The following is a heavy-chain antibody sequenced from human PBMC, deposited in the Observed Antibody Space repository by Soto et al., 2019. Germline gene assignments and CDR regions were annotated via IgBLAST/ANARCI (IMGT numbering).Heavy chain of an antibody. J-gene: IGHJ4*02. D-gene: IGHD3-3*01. CDR3: ARVQQVLKWTPYYFDY. CDR2: ISGSSSYI. CDR1: GFTFSSYS. V-gene: IGHV3-21*01. Sequence: GGSLRLSCAASGFTFSSYSMNWVRQAPGKGLEWVSSISGSSSYIYYADSVKGRFTISRDNAKNSLYLQMNSLRAEDTAVYYCARVQQVLKWTPYYFDYWGQGTLVTVSS.